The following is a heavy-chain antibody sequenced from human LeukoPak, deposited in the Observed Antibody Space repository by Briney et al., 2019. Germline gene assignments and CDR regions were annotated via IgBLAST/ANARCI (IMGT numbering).Heavy chain of an antibody. CDR3: ARARGWSNNLTGYSSSWYTGGNWFDP. J-gene: IGHJ5*02. CDR2: INHSGST. D-gene: IGHD6-13*01. V-gene: IGHV4-34*01. CDR1: GGSFSGYY. Sequence: SETLSLTCAVYGGSFSGYYWSWIRQPPGKGLEWIGEINHSGSTNYNPSLKSRVTISVDTSKNQFSLKLSSVTAADTAVYYYARARGWSNNLTGYSSSWYTGGNWFDPWGQGTLVTVSS.